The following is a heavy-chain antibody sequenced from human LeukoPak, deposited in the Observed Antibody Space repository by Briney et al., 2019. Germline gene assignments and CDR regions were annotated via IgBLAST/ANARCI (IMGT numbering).Heavy chain of an antibody. J-gene: IGHJ4*02. V-gene: IGHV3-21*01. D-gene: IGHD3-3*01. Sequence: GGSLRLSCAASGFTFSSYSMNWVRQAPGKGLEWVSSISSSSSYIYYADSVKGRFTISRDNAKNSLYLQMNSLRAEDTAVYYCARLWSGDYYFAYWGQGTLVTVSS. CDR3: ARLWSGDYYFAY. CDR2: ISSSSSYI. CDR1: GFTFSSYS.